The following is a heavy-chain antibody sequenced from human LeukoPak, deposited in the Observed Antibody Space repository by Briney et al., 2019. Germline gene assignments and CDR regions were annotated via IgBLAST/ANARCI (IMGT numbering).Heavy chain of an antibody. J-gene: IGHJ2*01. D-gene: IGHD2-8*02. CDR1: GFTLRNYD. CDR2: IGTEDDT. V-gene: IGHV3-13*01. CDR3: ARGRFVLVPSLERWYFDL. Sequence: PGGSLRLSCTASGFTLRNYDMHWVRQTTEKGLEWVSGIGTEDDTFYPDSVKGRFTISRENAKNSFNLQMNSLRAGDTAVYYCARGRFVLVPSLERWYFDLWGRGTLVTVSS.